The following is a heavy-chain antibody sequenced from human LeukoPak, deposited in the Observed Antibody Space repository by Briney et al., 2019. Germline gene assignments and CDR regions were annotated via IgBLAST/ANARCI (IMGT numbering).Heavy chain of an antibody. CDR2: ISGTGATI. Sequence: PGGSLRLSCAASGFTFSSYEMNWVRQAPGKGLEWVSYISGTGATIYYADSVKGRFTISRDNAKNSLYLQMNSLRAEDTAVYYCAELGITMIGGVWGKGTTVTISS. J-gene: IGHJ6*04. CDR3: AELGITMIGGV. D-gene: IGHD3-10*02. CDR1: GFTFSSYE. V-gene: IGHV3-48*03.